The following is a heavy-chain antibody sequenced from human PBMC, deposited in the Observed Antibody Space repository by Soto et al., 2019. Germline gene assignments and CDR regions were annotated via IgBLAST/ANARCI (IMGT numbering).Heavy chain of an antibody. CDR2: ISSTTNYI. CDR3: AKDRPYYDFWSGSRGDNWFDP. CDR1: GFTFTRYS. V-gene: IGHV3-21*04. J-gene: IGHJ5*02. D-gene: IGHD3-3*01. Sequence: AGGSLRLSCAASGFTFTRYSMNWVRQAPGKGLEWVSSISSTTNYIYYGDSMKGRFTISRDNSKNTLYLQMNSLRAEDTAVYYCAKDRPYYDFWSGSRGDNWFDPWGQGTLVTVSS.